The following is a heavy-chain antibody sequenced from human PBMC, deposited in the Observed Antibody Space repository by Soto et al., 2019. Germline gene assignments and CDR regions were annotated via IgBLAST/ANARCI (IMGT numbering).Heavy chain of an antibody. V-gene: IGHV4-31*03. Sequence: SETLSLTCTVSGGSISSGGYYWSWIRQHPGKGLEWIGYIYYSGSTYYNPSLKSRVTISVDTSKNQFSLKLSSVTAADTAVYYCARDTRGNYGDPHRGGWGFPYYYYGMDVWGQGTTVTVSS. J-gene: IGHJ6*02. CDR2: IYYSGST. D-gene: IGHD4-17*01. CDR3: ARDTRGNYGDPHRGGWGFPYYYYGMDV. CDR1: GGSISSGGYY.